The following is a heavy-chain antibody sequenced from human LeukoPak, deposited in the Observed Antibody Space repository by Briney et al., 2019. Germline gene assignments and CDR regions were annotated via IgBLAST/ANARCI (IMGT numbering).Heavy chain of an antibody. D-gene: IGHD2-15*01. Sequence: GGSLRLSCAASGFSFSTYTMNWVRQAPGKGLERVAGIQHDGSRTYYADSVKGRFTISRDNSKNTLYLEMNSLTPEDTALYYCARDQEGYCSGGSCRGAGFDPWGQGILVTVSS. CDR2: IQHDGSRT. CDR1: GFSFSTYT. J-gene: IGHJ5*02. V-gene: IGHV3-30-3*01. CDR3: ARDQEGYCSGGSCRGAGFDP.